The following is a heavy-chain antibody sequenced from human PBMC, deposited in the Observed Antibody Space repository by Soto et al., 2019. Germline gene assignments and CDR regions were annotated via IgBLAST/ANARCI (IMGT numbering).Heavy chain of an antibody. Sequence: EVQLVESGGGLVQPGGSLRLSCAASGFTFSSYWMSWVRQAPGKGLEWVANIKQDGSEKYYVDSVKGRFTISRDNAKNSLYLQMNSLRAEDTAVYYFARSPIAATEEETWVQGTLVTVSS. D-gene: IGHD2-15*01. CDR1: GFTFSSYW. J-gene: IGHJ5*02. CDR3: ARSPIAATEEET. CDR2: IKQDGSEK. V-gene: IGHV3-7*01.